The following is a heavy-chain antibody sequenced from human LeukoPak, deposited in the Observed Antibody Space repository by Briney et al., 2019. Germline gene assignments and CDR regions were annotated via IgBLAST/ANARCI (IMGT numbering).Heavy chain of an antibody. CDR2: ISAGVDET. D-gene: IGHD4-17*01. V-gene: IGHV3-23*01. CDR1: ALRLNTYA. J-gene: IGHJ4*02. CDR3: AQCQLGFGDYWFGY. Sequence: GGSLTLSSLTAALRLNTYAMSWVRQAAGSGLEWVSSISAGVDETHYTDSGKGSLTLSRHQCKNPFLLQMNSVRVEDRAVYYGAQCQLGFGDYWFGYWGQGTLVSVSS.